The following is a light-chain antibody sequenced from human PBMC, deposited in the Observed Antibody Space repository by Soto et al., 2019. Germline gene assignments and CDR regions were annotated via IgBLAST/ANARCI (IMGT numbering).Light chain of an antibody. V-gene: IGKV1-33*01. CDR2: DAS. CDR1: QDISNY. Sequence: DIQMTQSPSSLSASVGDRVTITCQASQDISNYLNWYQQKPGKVPKLLIYDASNLEAGVPSRFSGSGSGTDFTFTISSLQPEEIATYYCQQYDNLPYGFGQGTKLEIK. J-gene: IGKJ2*03. CDR3: QQYDNLPYG.